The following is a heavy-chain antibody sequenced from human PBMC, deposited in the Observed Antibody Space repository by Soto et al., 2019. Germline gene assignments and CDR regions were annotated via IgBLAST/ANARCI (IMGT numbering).Heavy chain of an antibody. CDR1: GFSFGDYA. CDR3: VRNRRDFWTGYSFFDQ. CDR2: IRRRAYGEST. Sequence: GGSLRLSCSASGFSFGDYAITWVRQAPGKGLEWVGFIRRRAYGESTEYAASVKDGFTISRDDSKSIAYLQMHSLRIEDTAVYYCVRNRRDFWTGYSFFDQWGQGTQVTVSS. D-gene: IGHD3-3*01. J-gene: IGHJ4*02. V-gene: IGHV3-49*04.